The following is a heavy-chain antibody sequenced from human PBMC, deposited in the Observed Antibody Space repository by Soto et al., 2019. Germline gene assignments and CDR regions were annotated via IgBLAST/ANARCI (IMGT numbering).Heavy chain of an antibody. J-gene: IGHJ6*02. CDR3: ATRGRILRYFDWQSYYYGMDV. CDR2: IYYSGST. V-gene: IGHV4-59*01. D-gene: IGHD3-9*01. CDR1: GGSISSYY. Sequence: SETLSLTCTVSGGSISSYYWSWIRQPPGKGLEWIGYIYYSGSTNYNPSLKSRVTISVDTSKNQFSLKLSSVTAADTAVYYCATRGRILRYFDWQSYYYGMDVWGQGTTVTVSS.